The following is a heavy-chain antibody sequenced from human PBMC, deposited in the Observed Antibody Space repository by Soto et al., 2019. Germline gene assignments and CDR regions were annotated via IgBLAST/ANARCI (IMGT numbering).Heavy chain of an antibody. Sequence: SETLSLTCTVSGGSISSGDYYWSWIRQPPGRGLEWIGYIYYSGSTYYNPSLKSRVTISVDTSKNQFSLKLSSVTAADTAVYYCAGSLGELSLFWFDPWGQGTLVTVSS. D-gene: IGHD3-16*02. V-gene: IGHV4-30-4*01. CDR1: GGSISSGDYY. CDR3: AGSLGELSLFWFDP. J-gene: IGHJ5*02. CDR2: IYYSGST.